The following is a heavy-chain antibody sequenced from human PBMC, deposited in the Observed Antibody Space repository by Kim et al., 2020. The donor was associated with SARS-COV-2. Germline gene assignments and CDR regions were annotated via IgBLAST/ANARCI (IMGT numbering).Heavy chain of an antibody. CDR2: IKSTSDGGTR. CDR1: GLNHAW. V-gene: IGHV3-15*01. J-gene: IGHJ4*02. CDR3: TTEWAGGYDN. Sequence: GGSLRLSCAASGLNHAWMSWVRQAPGRGLEWVARIKSTSDGGTRDYAASVKGRFTISRDDSENTLYLQMKSLKIEDAAVYYCTTEWAGGYDNWGQGALVAVSS. D-gene: IGHD5-12*01.